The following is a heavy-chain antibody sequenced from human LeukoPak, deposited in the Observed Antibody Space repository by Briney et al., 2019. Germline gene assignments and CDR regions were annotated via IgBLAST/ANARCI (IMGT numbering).Heavy chain of an antibody. CDR3: AKGGRSGYYDSGSYIGY. CDR2: ISYDGSNK. J-gene: IGHJ4*02. CDR1: GFTFSSYG. Sequence: PGGSLRLSCAASGFTFSSYGMHWVRQAPGKGLEWVAVISYDGSNKYYADSVKGRFTISRDNSKNTLYLQMNSLRAEDTAVYYCAKGGRSGYYDSGSYIGYWGQGTLVTVSS. V-gene: IGHV3-30*18. D-gene: IGHD3-10*01.